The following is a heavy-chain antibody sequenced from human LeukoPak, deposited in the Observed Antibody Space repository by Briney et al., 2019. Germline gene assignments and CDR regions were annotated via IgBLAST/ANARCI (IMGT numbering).Heavy chain of an antibody. V-gene: IGHV4-59*01. CDR1: RGSISSYY. CDR3: ARVIEGGYSYGSYYYSMDV. Sequence: SETLSLTCTVSRGSISSYYWSWIRQPPGKGLEWIGYIYYIGSTNYNPSLKSRVTISVDTSKNQFSLKLSSVTAADTAVYYCARVIEGGYSYGSYYYSMDVWGKGTTVTISS. CDR2: IYYIGST. J-gene: IGHJ6*03. D-gene: IGHD5-18*01.